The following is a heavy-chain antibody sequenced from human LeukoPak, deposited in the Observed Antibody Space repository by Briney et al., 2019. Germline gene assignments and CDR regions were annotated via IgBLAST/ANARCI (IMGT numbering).Heavy chain of an antibody. Sequence: ASVKVSCKASGYTFTSYYMHWVRQATGQGLEWMGWMNPNSGNTGYAQKFQGRVTMTRNTSISTAYMELSSLRSEDTAVYYCARGFLTPTYYDFWSGYYPARDNWFDPWGQGTLVTVSS. CDR2: MNPNSGNT. J-gene: IGHJ5*02. CDR1: GYTFTSYY. D-gene: IGHD3-3*01. CDR3: ARGFLTPTYYDFWSGYYPARDNWFDP. V-gene: IGHV1-8*02.